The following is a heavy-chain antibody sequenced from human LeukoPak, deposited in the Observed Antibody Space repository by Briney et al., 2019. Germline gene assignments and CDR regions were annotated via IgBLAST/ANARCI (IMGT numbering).Heavy chain of an antibody. Sequence: SETLSLTCTVSGGSTSSYYWSWIRQPAGKGLEWIGRIYTSGSTNYNPSLKSRVTMSVDTSKNQFSLKLSSVTAADTAVYYCARVVVAATHHDAFDIWGQGTMVTVSS. CDR2: IYTSGST. J-gene: IGHJ3*02. D-gene: IGHD2-15*01. V-gene: IGHV4-4*07. CDR1: GGSTSSYY. CDR3: ARVVVAATHHDAFDI.